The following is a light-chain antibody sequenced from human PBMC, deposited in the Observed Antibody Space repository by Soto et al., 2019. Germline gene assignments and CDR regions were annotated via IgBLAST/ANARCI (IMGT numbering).Light chain of an antibody. CDR1: QSVFHSANNMNY. V-gene: IGKV4-1*01. Sequence: DTVMTQSPDSLAVSLGERATINCKSSQSVFHSANNMNYLAWYQQNPGQSPKLLISWASIRDSGGPDRFSGSGSGTDFTLTINSLQAEDAAVYYCQQFYNTPPYTYGQGTRLEIK. J-gene: IGKJ2*01. CDR2: WAS. CDR3: QQFYNTPPYT.